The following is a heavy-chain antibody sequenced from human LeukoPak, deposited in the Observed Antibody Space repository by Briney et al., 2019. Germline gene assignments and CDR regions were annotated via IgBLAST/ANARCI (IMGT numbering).Heavy chain of an antibody. CDR1: GFTFSSYA. CDR2: ISYDGSNK. CDR3: ANTPWDLQYYDILSPRGY. V-gene: IGHV3-30-3*01. D-gene: IGHD3-9*01. J-gene: IGHJ4*02. Sequence: PGGSLRLSCAASGFTFSSYAMHWVRQAPGKGLEWVAVISYDGSNKYYADSVKGRFTISRDNSKNTLYLQMNSLRAEDTAVYYCANTPWDLQYYDILSPRGYWGQGTLVTVSS.